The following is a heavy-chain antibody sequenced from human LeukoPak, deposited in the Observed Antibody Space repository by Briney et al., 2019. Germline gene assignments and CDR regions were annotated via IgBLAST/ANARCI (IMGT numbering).Heavy chain of an antibody. J-gene: IGHJ4*02. CDR2: INHSGYT. V-gene: IGHV4-34*01. CDR3: TRMNAGHDY. D-gene: IGHD3-10*01. Sequence: SETLSLTCAVSGVSFDDYYWSWVRQTPGKGLEWIGEINHSGYTNDSPSLKSRVTLSIDTSRKQFSLNLRSVTVADTGIYYCTRMNAGHDYWGQGTLVTVSS. CDR1: GVSFDDYY.